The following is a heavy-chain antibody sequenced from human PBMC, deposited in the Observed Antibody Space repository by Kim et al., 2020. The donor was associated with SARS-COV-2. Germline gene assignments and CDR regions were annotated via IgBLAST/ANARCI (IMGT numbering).Heavy chain of an antibody. Sequence: TYYAESVKGRFTISRDNSKNTLYLQMNSLRAEDTAVYYCAKGDSSGYARYWGQGTLVTVSS. CDR3: AKGDSSGYARY. J-gene: IGHJ4*02. V-gene: IGHV3-23*01. D-gene: IGHD3-22*01. CDR2: T.